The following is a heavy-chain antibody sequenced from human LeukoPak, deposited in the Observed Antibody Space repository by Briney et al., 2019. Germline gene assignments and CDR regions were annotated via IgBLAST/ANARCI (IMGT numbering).Heavy chain of an antibody. CDR3: AKGQKHDFWSGHSHVYFDY. CDR2: ISDSGDTT. D-gene: IGHD3-3*01. CDR1: GFTFSSYA. V-gene: IGHV3-23*01. Sequence: PGGSLRLSCAASGFTFSSYAMHWVRQAPGRGLEWVSTISDSGDTTYYAGSVRGRFTISRDNSKNTLFLQMDSLRAEDTAIYFCAKGQKHDFWSGHSHVYFDYWGQGALVTVSS. J-gene: IGHJ4*02.